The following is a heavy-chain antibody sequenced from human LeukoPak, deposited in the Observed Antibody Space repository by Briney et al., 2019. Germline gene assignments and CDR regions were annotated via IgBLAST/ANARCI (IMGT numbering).Heavy chain of an antibody. J-gene: IGHJ4*02. V-gene: IGHV3-30*02. Sequence: GGSLRLSCAASGFTFSSYGMHWVRQAPGKGLEWVAFIRYDGSNKYYADSVKGRFTISRDNSKNTLYLQMNSLRAEDTAVHYCAKEHCSGGSCYFHYFDYWGQGTLVTVSS. CDR2: IRYDGSNK. CDR3: AKEHCSGGSCYFHYFDY. D-gene: IGHD2-15*01. CDR1: GFTFSSYG.